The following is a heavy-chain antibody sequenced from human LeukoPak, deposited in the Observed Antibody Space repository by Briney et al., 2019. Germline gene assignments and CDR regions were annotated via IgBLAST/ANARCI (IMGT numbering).Heavy chain of an antibody. D-gene: IGHD5/OR15-5a*01. CDR1: GFTFSSYW. CDR2: INSDGSST. J-gene: IGHJ4*02. Sequence: GGSLRLSCAASGFTFSSYWMHWVRQGPGKGLVWVSRINSDGSSTSYADSVKGRFTISRDNAKNTLYLQMDSLRAEDTAVYYCVRDMSTADLDHWGLGTLVTVFS. CDR3: VRDMSTADLDH. V-gene: IGHV3-74*01.